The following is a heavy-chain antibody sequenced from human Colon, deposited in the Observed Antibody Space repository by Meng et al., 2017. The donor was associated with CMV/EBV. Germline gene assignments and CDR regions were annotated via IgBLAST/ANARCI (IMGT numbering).Heavy chain of an antibody. CDR3: ARGQEGYCSSTACYAMDV. Sequence: GESLKISCAASGFTASDNYMTWVRQAPGKGLEWVSVIYSGSYPDYADSVKGRFTISRDNSKNTVYLQMNSLRVEDTAVYYCARGQEGYCSSTACYAMDVWGQGTTVTVSS. V-gene: IGHV3-66*02. J-gene: IGHJ6*02. CDR2: IYSGSYP. CDR1: GFTASDNY. D-gene: IGHD2-2*01.